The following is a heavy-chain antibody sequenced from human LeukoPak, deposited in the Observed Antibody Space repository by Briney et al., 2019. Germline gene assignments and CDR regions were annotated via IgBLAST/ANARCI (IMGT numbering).Heavy chain of an antibody. CDR1: GFTFSSYA. CDR3: ASRSPDSSSGFGY. Sequence: PGGSLRLSCAASGFTFSSYAMSWVRQAPEKGLEWVSAIDKSGRSTYHTDSVKGRFAISRDNSKNTLYLQMNSLRADDTGVYYCASRSPDSSSGFGYWGQGTLVTASP. V-gene: IGHV3-23*05. D-gene: IGHD6-6*01. CDR2: IDKSGRST. J-gene: IGHJ4*02.